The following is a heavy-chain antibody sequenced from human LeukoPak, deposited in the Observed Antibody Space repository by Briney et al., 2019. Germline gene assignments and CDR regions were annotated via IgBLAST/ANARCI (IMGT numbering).Heavy chain of an antibody. CDR2: ISSRSGSI. D-gene: IGHD4-17*01. Sequence: GGSLRLSCAASRFTFSFYSMNWVRQAPGKGLEWVADISSRSGSIYYADSVKGRFTISRDNAKNSLYLQMNSLRAEDTAMYFCTRGLPGTPTVLDSWGQGTLVTVSS. V-gene: IGHV3-48*04. CDR1: RFTFSFYS. CDR3: TRGLPGTPTVLDS. J-gene: IGHJ4*02.